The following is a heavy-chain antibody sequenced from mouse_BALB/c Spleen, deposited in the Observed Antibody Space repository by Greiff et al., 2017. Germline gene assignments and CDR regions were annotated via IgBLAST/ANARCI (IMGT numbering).Heavy chain of an antibody. V-gene: IGHV1S81*02. CDR3: TRYDYVFDY. CDR2: INPSNGGT. Sequence: QVQLQQSGAELVKPGASVKLSCKASGYTFTSYYMYWVKQRPGQGLEWIGEINPSNGGTNFNEKFKSKATLTVDKSSSTAYMQLSSLTSEDSAVYYCTRYDYVFDYWGQGTTLTVSS. D-gene: IGHD2-4*01. J-gene: IGHJ2*01. CDR1: GYTFTSYY.